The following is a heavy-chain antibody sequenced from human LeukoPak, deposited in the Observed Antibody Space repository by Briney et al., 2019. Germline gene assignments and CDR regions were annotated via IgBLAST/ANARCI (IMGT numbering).Heavy chain of an antibody. D-gene: IGHD3-10*01. CDR3: VKGGVTIIRGVIFDY. CDR1: GGTFSSYA. CDR2: IIPIFGTA. J-gene: IGHJ4*02. V-gene: IGHV1-69*06. Sequence: GSSVKVSCKASGGTFSSYAISWVRQAPGQGLEWMGGIIPIFGTANYAQKFQGRVTITADKSTSTAYMELSSLRSEDTAVYYCVKGGVTIIRGVIFDYWGQGTLVTVSS.